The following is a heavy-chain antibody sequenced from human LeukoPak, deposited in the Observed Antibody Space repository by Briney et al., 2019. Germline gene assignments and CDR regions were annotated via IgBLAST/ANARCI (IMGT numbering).Heavy chain of an antibody. Sequence: ETLSLTCTVSGGSISGGKDFWGWIRQPPGKGLEWIGSIFYSGSTYYNPSLKSRVTISVDTSRNEFSLKVMSATVADTAVYYCARREITSSSSFFEFWGQGALVTVSS. CDR2: IFYSGST. J-gene: IGHJ4*02. V-gene: IGHV4-39*01. CDR1: GGSISGGKDF. CDR3: ARREITSSSSFFEF. D-gene: IGHD6-13*01.